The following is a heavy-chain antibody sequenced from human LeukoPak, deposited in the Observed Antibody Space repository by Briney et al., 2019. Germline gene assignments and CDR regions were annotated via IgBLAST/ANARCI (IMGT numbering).Heavy chain of an antibody. D-gene: IGHD1-20*01. CDR3: ASITQRNYFDY. CDR1: GGSISSYY. V-gene: IGHV4-4*07. J-gene: IGHJ4*02. CDR2: IYTSGST. Sequence: PSETLSLTCTVSGGSISSYYWSWIRQPAGKGLEWIGRIYTSGSTNYNPSLKSRVTMSVDTSKNQCSLKLSSVTAADAAVYYCASITQRNYFDYWGQGTLVTVSS.